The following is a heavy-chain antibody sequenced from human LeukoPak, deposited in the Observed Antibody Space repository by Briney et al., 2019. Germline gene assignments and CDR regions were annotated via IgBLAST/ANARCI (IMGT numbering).Heavy chain of an antibody. CDR2: ISAYNGNT. V-gene: IGHV1-18*01. J-gene: IGHJ6*02. Sequence: ASVKVSCKASGYTFTSYGISWVRQAPGQGLEWRGWISAYNGNTNYAQKLQGRVTMTTDTSTSTAYMELRSLRSDDTAVYYCARDSGPVYFDWLLDGMDVWGQGTTVTVSS. CDR1: GYTFTSYG. D-gene: IGHD3-9*01. CDR3: ARDSGPVYFDWLLDGMDV.